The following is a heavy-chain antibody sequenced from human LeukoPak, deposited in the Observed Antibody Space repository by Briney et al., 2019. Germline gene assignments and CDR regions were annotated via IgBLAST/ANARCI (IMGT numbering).Heavy chain of an antibody. V-gene: IGHV3-9*01. Sequence: GGSLRLSCAASGFTFDDYTMHWVRQAPGKGLEWVSGISWNSGSIGYADSVKGRFTISRDNSKNTVYLQMNSLRAEDTAVYYCARGQWLVSDYWGQGTLVTVSS. CDR1: GFTFDDYT. D-gene: IGHD6-19*01. CDR3: ARGQWLVSDY. J-gene: IGHJ4*02. CDR2: ISWNSGSI.